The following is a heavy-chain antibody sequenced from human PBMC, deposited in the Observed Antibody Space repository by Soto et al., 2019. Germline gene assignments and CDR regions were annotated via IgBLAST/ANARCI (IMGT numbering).Heavy chain of an antibody. CDR3: ARVIMIFGVANLVYDMDD. V-gene: IGHV1-18*01. CDR1: GYTFSNFG. D-gene: IGHD3-3*01. Sequence: ASLKVSCKTSGYTFSNFGLSWLRKAPGQGLGWMGWLRPSNGQTIYAQNFHGRVTMTTDTSTATAHMDLRSLISDDTAVYYCARVIMIFGVANLVYDMDDWGQGTPVTVSS. CDR2: LRPSNGQT. J-gene: IGHJ4*02.